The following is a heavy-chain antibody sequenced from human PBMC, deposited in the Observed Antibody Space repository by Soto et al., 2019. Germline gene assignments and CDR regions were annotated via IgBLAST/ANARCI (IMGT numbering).Heavy chain of an antibody. CDR3: ARARGGRYSSSSRHYYYYMDV. Sequence: PSQTLSLTCAISGDSVSSNSAAWNWIRQSPSRGLEWLGRTYYRSKWYNDYAVSVKSRITINPDTSKNQFSLQLNSVTPEDTAVYYCARARGGRYSSSSRHYYYYMDVSGQGTMVTVSS. V-gene: IGHV6-1*01. CDR1: GDSVSSNSAA. CDR2: TYYRSKWYN. D-gene: IGHD6-6*01. J-gene: IGHJ6*03.